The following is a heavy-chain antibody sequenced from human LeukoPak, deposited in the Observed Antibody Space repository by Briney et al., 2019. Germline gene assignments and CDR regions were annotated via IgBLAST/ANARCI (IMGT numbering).Heavy chain of an antibody. J-gene: IGHJ4*02. D-gene: IGHD1-26*01. CDR3: ARFSGSGSLGLFDY. CDR2: INQDGSEK. Sequence: GGSLRLSCAASGFTFSSYWMSWVRQAPGKGLEWVANINQDGSEKYYVDTVKGRFTISRDNAKNSLYLQMNRLRAEDTAVYYCARFSGSGSLGLFDYWGQGTLVTVSS. CDR1: GFTFSSYW. V-gene: IGHV3-7*04.